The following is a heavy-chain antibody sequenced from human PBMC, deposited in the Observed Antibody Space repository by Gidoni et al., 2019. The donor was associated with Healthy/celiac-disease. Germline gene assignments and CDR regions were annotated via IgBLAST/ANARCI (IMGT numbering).Heavy chain of an antibody. D-gene: IGHD6-19*01. CDR1: GFTFRSYA. CDR2: ISGSGGST. CDR3: AKDESGREGQWLVWGDYFDY. V-gene: IGHV3-23*01. J-gene: IGHJ4*02. Sequence: EVQLLESGGGLVQPGGSLRPSCAASGFTFRSYAMSWVRHAPGKGLEWVSAISGSGGSTYYADSVKGRFTISRDNSKNTLYLQMNSLRAEDTAVYYCAKDESGREGQWLVWGDYFDYWGQGTLVTVSS.